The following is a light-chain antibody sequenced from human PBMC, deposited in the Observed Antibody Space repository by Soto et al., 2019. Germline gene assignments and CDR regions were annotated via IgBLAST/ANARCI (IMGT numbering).Light chain of an antibody. V-gene: IGKV3-11*01. CDR2: DAS. Sequence: EIVLTQSPATLSLSPGERATLSCRASQSVSSYLAWYQQKPGQAPRLLIYDASNRATGIPVRFSGSGSGTDFALTISSLEPEDFAVYYCQQRSNWLSTFGQGTRLEIK. J-gene: IGKJ5*01. CDR1: QSVSSY. CDR3: QQRSNWLST.